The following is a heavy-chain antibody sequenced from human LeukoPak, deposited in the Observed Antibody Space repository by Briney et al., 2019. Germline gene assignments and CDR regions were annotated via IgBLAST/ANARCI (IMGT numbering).Heavy chain of an antibody. Sequence: SETLSLTCTVSGGSISSNNYYWGWIRQPPGKGLEWIGNIYTSGSTYYSPSLKSRVIISLDTSENQFSLKLSSVTAADTAVYYCARDPPIDYVWGSYRPPSYYFDYWGQGTLVTVSS. V-gene: IGHV4-39*07. CDR3: ARDPPIDYVWGSYRPPSYYFDY. D-gene: IGHD3-16*02. CDR2: IYTSGST. J-gene: IGHJ4*02. CDR1: GGSISSNNYY.